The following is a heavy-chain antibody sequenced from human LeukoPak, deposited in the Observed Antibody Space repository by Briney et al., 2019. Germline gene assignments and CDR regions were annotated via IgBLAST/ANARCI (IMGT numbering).Heavy chain of an antibody. Sequence: GSLRLSCAASGFTVSSNDMNWVRQPPGKGLEWIGEINHSGSTNYNPSLKSRVTISVDTSKNQFSLKLSSVTAADTAVYYCARGRIWYSSSWSVGLSGAFDIWGQGTMVTVSS. J-gene: IGHJ3*02. CDR1: GFTVSSND. CDR2: INHSGST. D-gene: IGHD6-13*01. CDR3: ARGRIWYSSSWSVGLSGAFDI. V-gene: IGHV4-34*01.